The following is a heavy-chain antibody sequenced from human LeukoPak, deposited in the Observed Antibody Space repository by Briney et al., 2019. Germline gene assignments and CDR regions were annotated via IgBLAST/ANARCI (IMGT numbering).Heavy chain of an antibody. CDR2: IYYSGST. D-gene: IGHD3-10*01. CDR3: ARAINVGAFDI. Sequence: PSETLSLTCTVSGGSISSYYWSWIRQPPGKGLEWIGYIYYSGSTNYNPSLKSRVTISVDTSKNQFSLKLSSVTAADAAVYYCARAINVGAFDIWGQGTMVTVSS. CDR1: GGSISSYY. J-gene: IGHJ3*02. V-gene: IGHV4-59*12.